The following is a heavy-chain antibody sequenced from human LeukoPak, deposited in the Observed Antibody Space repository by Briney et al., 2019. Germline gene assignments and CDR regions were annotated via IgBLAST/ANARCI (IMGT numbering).Heavy chain of an antibody. V-gene: IGHV3-53*01. Sequence: GGSLRLSCAASGFTVSSNYMSWVRQAPGKGLEWVSVIYSSGDTYYADSVKGRFTISRDNSKNMLYLQMNGLRAEDTAVYYCARVIYGSGTYYKGWFDPWGQGTLVTVSS. CDR3: ARVIYGSGTYYKGWFDP. CDR1: GFTVSSNY. CDR2: IYSSGDT. J-gene: IGHJ5*02. D-gene: IGHD3-10*01.